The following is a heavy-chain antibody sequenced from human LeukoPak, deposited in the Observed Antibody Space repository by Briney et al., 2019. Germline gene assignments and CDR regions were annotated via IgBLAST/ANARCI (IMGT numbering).Heavy chain of an antibody. D-gene: IGHD3-10*01. V-gene: IGHV1-69*13. Sequence: ASVKVSCKASVYTFTGYYMHWVRQAPGQGLEWMGGIIPMFRAVNYAQKFQGRLTITADDSMTTVHMQLSSLRSDDTAVFFCASGMVRGVMTSYYDMDVWGQGTKVTVSS. CDR2: IIPMFRAV. CDR3: ASGMVRGVMTSYYDMDV. CDR1: VYTFTGYY. J-gene: IGHJ6*02.